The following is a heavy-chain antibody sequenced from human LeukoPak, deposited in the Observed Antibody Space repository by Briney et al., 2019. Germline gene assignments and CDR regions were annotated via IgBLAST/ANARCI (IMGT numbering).Heavy chain of an antibody. CDR1: GFTFSSYW. D-gene: IGHD5-18*01. Sequence: GGSLRLSCAASGFTFSSYWMHWVRQAPGKGLEWVSLISGDGGSTYYADPVKGRFTISRDNSKNSLYLQMNSLRTEDTALYYCAKDMLEDTAMGHYYYYGMDVWGQGTTVTVSS. V-gene: IGHV3-43*02. CDR3: AKDMLEDTAMGHYYYYGMDV. J-gene: IGHJ6*02. CDR2: ISGDGGST.